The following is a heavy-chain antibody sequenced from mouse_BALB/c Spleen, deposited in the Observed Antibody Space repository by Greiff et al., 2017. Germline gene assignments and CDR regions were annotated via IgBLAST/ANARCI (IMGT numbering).Heavy chain of an antibody. D-gene: IGHD1-1*01. CDR1: GYTFTSYY. CDR2: INPSNGGT. V-gene: IGHV1S81*02. CDR3: TRSNYYGSSLFAY. Sequence: QVQLKQSGAELVKPGASVKLSCKASGYTFTSYYMYWVKQRPGQGLEWIGEINPSNGGTNFNEKFKSKATLTVDKSSSTAYMQLSSLTSEDSAVYYCTRSNYYGSSLFAYWGQGTLVTVSA. J-gene: IGHJ3*01.